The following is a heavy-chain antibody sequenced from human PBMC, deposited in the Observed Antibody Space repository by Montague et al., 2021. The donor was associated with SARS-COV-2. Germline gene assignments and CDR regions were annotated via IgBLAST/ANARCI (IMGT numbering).Heavy chain of an antibody. Sequence: VKPTQTLTLTCTFSGFSLSTSGMCVSWIRQPPGKALEWLALIDWDDDKYYSTSLKTRLTISKDTSKNQVVLTMTNMGPVDTATYYCARMPVLLWFGELGYYGMDVWGQGTTVTVSS. V-gene: IGHV2-70*01. CDR1: GFSLSTSGMC. CDR2: IDWDDDK. CDR3: ARMPVLLWFGELGYYGMDV. D-gene: IGHD3-10*01. J-gene: IGHJ6*02.